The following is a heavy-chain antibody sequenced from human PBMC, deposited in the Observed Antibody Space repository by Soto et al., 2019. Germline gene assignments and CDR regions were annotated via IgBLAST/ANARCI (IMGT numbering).Heavy chain of an antibody. V-gene: IGHV3-74*01. Sequence: EVQLVESGGGLVQPGGSLRLSCAASGFTFSSYWMHWLRQVPGKGLVWVSRINGDGSYTNYTDSVKGPFTISRDNAKNTLYLHMTRLRAEETAVSYLGRELGRSSSAFWGQGTLGNVSS. CDR3: GRELGRSSSAF. J-gene: IGHJ4*02. D-gene: IGHD7-27*01. CDR2: INGDGSYT. CDR1: GFTFSSYW.